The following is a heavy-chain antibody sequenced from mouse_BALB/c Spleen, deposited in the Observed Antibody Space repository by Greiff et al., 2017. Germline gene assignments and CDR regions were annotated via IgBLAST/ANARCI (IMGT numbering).Heavy chain of an antibody. J-gene: IGHJ1*01. D-gene: IGHD3-1*01. V-gene: IGHV5-6-5*01. CDR1: GFTFSSYA. CDR2: ISSGGST. Sequence: EVQLVESGGGLVKPGGSLKLSCAASGFTFSSYAMSWVRQTPEKRLEWVASISSGGSTYYPDSVKGRFTISRDNARNILYLQMSSLRSEDTAMYYCARASGVGYFDVWGAGTTVTVSS. CDR3: ARASGVGYFDV.